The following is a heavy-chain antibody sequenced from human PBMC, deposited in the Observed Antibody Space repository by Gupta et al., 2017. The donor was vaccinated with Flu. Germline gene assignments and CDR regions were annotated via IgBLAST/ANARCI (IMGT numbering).Heavy chain of an antibody. J-gene: IGHJ4*02. V-gene: IGHV1-46*01. D-gene: IGHD1-26*01. CDR3: ARTPRVGAFEY. CDR1: GYPFTESY. Sequence: QVQLVQSGAEVKKPGASVKVSCKASGYPFTESYINWVRQAPGQGLEWMGKINPDGGSTRYEQRVQGRVTMTRDTSTNIVYMELSSLRSDDTARYYCARTPRVGAFEYWGQGTLVAVSS. CDR2: INPDGGST.